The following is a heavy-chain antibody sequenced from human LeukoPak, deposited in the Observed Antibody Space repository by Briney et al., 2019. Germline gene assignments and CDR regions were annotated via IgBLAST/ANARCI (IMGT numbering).Heavy chain of an antibody. D-gene: IGHD3-22*01. Sequence: PGRSLRLSCAASGFTFSSYAMSWVRQAPGKGLEWVSAISVSGLSTYYADSVKGRFPISRDNSKNTLYLQMNSLRAEDTAVYYCAKDYYDSSGYYTLGAFDIWGQGTMVTVSS. V-gene: IGHV3-23*01. CDR2: ISVSGLST. CDR3: AKDYYDSSGYYTLGAFDI. J-gene: IGHJ3*02. CDR1: GFTFSSYA.